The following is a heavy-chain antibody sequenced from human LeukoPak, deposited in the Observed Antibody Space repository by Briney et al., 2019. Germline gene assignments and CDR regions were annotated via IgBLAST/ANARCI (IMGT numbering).Heavy chain of an antibody. Sequence: GASVKVSCKASGYTFTSYGISWVRQAPGQGLEWMGWISAYNGNTNYAQKLQGRVTMTTDTSTSTAYMELRSLRSDDTAVYYCARGVASKDKGPYYYYYYMDVWGRGTTVTVSS. J-gene: IGHJ6*03. CDR2: ISAYNGNT. CDR3: ARGVASKDKGPYYYYYYMDV. V-gene: IGHV1-18*01. CDR1: GYTFTSYG. D-gene: IGHD2-15*01.